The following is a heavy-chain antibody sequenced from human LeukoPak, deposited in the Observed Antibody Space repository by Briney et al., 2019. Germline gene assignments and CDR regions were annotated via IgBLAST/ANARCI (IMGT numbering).Heavy chain of an antibody. J-gene: IGHJ4*02. Sequence: GGSLRLSCAASGFTFRSYGMHWVRQSPGKGLEWVAFIRYDGNNEYYADFVKGRFTISRDNAKNSLYLQMNNLRAEDTAVYYCARDKYGSGSYSWSKRLDSWGQGTLVTVSS. D-gene: IGHD3-10*01. CDR3: ARDKYGSGSYSWSKRLDS. CDR2: IRYDGNNE. V-gene: IGHV3-30*02. CDR1: GFTFRSYG.